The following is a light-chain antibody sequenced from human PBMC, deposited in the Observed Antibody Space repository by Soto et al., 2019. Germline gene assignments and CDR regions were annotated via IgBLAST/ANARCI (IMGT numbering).Light chain of an antibody. V-gene: IGKV3-20*01. CDR1: QSVSSSY. J-gene: IGKJ4*01. CDR3: QQYGRSPPFT. Sequence: EIVLTQSPGTLSLSPGERATLSCRASQSVSSSYLAWYQQKPGQAPRLLIYGASSRATGIQDRFSGSGFGTDFTLTISRLEPEDFEVYYCQQYGRSPPFTFGGGTKVEIK. CDR2: GAS.